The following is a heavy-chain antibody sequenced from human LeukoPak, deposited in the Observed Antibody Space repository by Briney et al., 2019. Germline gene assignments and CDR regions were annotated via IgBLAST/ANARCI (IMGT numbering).Heavy chain of an antibody. Sequence: SETLSLTCAVYGGSFSGYYWSWIRQPPGKGLEWIGEINHSGSTNYNPSLKSRVTISVDTSKNQFSLKLSSVTAADTAVYYCASSLNDSSFDYWGQGTLVTVSS. V-gene: IGHV4-34*01. CDR3: ASSLNDSSFDY. CDR1: GGSFSGYY. CDR2: INHSGST. D-gene: IGHD3-22*01. J-gene: IGHJ4*02.